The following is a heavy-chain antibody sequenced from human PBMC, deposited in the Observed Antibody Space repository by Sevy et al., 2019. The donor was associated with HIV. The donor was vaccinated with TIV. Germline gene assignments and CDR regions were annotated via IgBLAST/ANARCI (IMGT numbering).Heavy chain of an antibody. CDR2: INQREVT. Sequence: SETLSLTCTVYGGSFSDFYWNWIRQSPGKGLEWIGEINQREVTNYNPSLKSRATISPDASNRQFSLKLTSVTAADTGVYYCVRFDTKIKVFGVPRGAYWGPGTLVTVSS. V-gene: IGHV4-34*01. J-gene: IGHJ4*02. CDR1: GGSFSDFY. CDR3: VRFDTKIKVFGVPRGAY. D-gene: IGHD3-3*01.